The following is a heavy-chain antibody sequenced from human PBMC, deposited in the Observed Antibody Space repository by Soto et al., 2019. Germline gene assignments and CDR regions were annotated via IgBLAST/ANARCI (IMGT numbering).Heavy chain of an antibody. J-gene: IGHJ4*02. CDR1: GFIFRNFG. V-gene: IGHV3-30*03. D-gene: IGHD1-26*01. CDR2: ISGDENDK. CDR3: VQGASTAHQPLDS. Sequence: QVQLVESGGGVVQPGRSLRLSCAASGFIFRNFGMHWVRRAPGKGLEWVAVISGDENDKYYPDSMKGRFTISRDNFNNTLYLQLNSLRPEDTAVYHCVQGASTAHQPLDSWGQGVLVTVSS.